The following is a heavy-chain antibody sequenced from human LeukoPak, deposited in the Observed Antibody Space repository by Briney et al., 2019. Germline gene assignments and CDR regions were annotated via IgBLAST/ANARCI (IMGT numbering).Heavy chain of an antibody. CDR1: GGSISSYY. J-gene: IGHJ4*02. V-gene: IGHV4-4*07. Sequence: SETLSLTCTVSGGSISSYYWSWTRQPAGKGLEWIGRIYTSGSTNYNPSLKSRVTMSVDTSKNQFSLKLSSVTAADTAVYYCARERWYYYDSSGYHDYWGQGTLVTVSS. CDR2: IYTSGST. D-gene: IGHD3-22*01. CDR3: ARERWYYYDSSGYHDY.